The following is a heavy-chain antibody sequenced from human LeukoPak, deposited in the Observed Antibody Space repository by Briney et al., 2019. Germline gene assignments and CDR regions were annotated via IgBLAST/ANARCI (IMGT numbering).Heavy chain of an antibody. V-gene: IGHV1-2*02. Sequence: ASVKVSCKASGYTFTGYYMHWVRQAPGRGLEWMGWINPNSGGTNYAQKFQGRVTMTRDTSISTAYMELSRLRSDDTAVYYCARGVGFIVAGTYYFDYWGQGTLVTVSS. CDR3: ARGVGFIVAGTYYFDY. CDR2: INPNSGGT. D-gene: IGHD6-25*01. CDR1: GYTFTGYY. J-gene: IGHJ4*02.